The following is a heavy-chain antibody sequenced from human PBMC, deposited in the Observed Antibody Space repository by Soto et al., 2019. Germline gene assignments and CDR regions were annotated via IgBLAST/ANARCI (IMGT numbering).Heavy chain of an antibody. J-gene: IGHJ4*02. V-gene: IGHV4-59*01. CDR1: GGSISSYY. D-gene: IGHD3-10*01. CDR2: IYYSGST. Sequence: TLSLTCTVSGGSISSYYWSWIRQPPGKGLEWIGYIYYSGSTNYNPSLKSRVTISVDTSKNQFSLKLSSVTAADTAVYYCARAPRGNYGYPSYFDYWGKGTLVTVS. CDR3: ARAPRGNYGYPSYFDY.